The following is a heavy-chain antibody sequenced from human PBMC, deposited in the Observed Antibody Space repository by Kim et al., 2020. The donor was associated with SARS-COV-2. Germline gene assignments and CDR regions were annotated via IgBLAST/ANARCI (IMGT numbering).Heavy chain of an antibody. CDR2: ISWNSGSI. J-gene: IGHJ3*02. V-gene: IGHV3-9*01. D-gene: IGHD6-13*01. Sequence: GGSLRLSCAASGFTFDDYAMHWVRQAPGKGLEWVSGISWNSGSIGYADSVKGRFTISRDNAKNSLYLQMNSLRAEDTALYYCAKPAGSWSMTNAFDIWGQGTMVTVSS. CDR3: AKPAGSWSMTNAFDI. CDR1: GFTFDDYA.